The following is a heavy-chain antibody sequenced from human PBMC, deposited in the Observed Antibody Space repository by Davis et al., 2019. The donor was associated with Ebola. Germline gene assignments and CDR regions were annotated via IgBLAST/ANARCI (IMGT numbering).Heavy chain of an antibody. CDR1: GFTLSSYA. CDR2: LGSDGVNT. D-gene: IGHD5-24*01. CDR3: ARGRETSTNTWPTIYYFYYALDV. J-gene: IGHJ6*02. V-gene: IGHV3-64*02. Sequence: PGGSLRLSCAVSGFTLSSYAMHWVRQVPGKGLHFISSLGSDGVNTYYADSVKGRFTISRDLSKNTLFLQMGSLRVEDTAVYYCARGRETSTNTWPTIYYFYYALDVWGRGTTVSVSS.